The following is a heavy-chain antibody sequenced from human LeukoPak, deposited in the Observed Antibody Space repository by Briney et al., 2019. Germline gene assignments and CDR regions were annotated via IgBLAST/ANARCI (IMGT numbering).Heavy chain of an antibody. Sequence: ASVKVSCKASGYTFTGYYMHWVRQAPGQGLEWMAWINPNSGGTNYAQKFQGRVTMTRDTSISTAYMELSRLRSDDTAVYYCAMSPINYYDSSGFDYWGQGTLVTVSS. CDR2: INPNSGGT. CDR1: GYTFTGYY. V-gene: IGHV1-2*02. J-gene: IGHJ4*02. D-gene: IGHD3-22*01. CDR3: AMSPINYYDSSGFDY.